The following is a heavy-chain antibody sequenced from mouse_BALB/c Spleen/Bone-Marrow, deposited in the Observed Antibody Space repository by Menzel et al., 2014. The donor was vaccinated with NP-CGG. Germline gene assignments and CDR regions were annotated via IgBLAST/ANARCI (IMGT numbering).Heavy chain of an antibody. D-gene: IGHD1-1*01. V-gene: IGHV5-17*02. Sequence: EVNLVESGGGLVQPGGSRKLSCAASGFTFSSFGMHWVRQAPEKGLEWVAYISSGSSTIYYADTVKGRFTISRDNPRNALFLQMTSLRSEDTAMYYCARRYYGSSFSYFDNWGQGTTLTVSS. J-gene: IGHJ2*01. CDR3: ARRYYGSSFSYFDN. CDR2: ISSGSSTI. CDR1: GFTFSSFG.